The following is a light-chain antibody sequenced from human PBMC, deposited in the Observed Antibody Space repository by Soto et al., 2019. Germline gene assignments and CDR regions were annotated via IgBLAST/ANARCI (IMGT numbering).Light chain of an antibody. CDR3: QQSYSTPPLT. CDR2: AAS. V-gene: IGKV1-39*01. Sequence: DIQMTQSPSSLSASVGDRVTITCRASQSISSYLNWYKQKPGKAPKLLIYAASSLQSGVPSRFSGSGSGTDFTLTSSSLQPEDFATYSCQQSYSTPPLTFGGGTKVEIK. CDR1: QSISSY. J-gene: IGKJ4*01.